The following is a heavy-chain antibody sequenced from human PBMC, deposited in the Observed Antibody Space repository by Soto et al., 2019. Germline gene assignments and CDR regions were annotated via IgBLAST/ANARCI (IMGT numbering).Heavy chain of an antibody. CDR1: GFTFSSYG. CDR2: ISYDGSNK. V-gene: IGHV3-30*18. D-gene: IGHD6-6*01. CDR3: AKASYSSSSYYYGMDV. Sequence: QVQLVESGGGVVQPGRSLRLSCAASGFTFSSYGMHWVRQVPGEGLEWVAVISYDGSNKYYADSVKGRFSISRDNSKNPLFLQMNSLRGEDTAVYYCAKASYSSSSYYYGMDVWGQGTTVTVSS. J-gene: IGHJ6*02.